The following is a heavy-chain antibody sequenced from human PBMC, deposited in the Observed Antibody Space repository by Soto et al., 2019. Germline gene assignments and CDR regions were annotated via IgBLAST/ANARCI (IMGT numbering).Heavy chain of an antibody. J-gene: IGHJ4*02. V-gene: IGHV4-4*02. CDR1: GGPFTSNNW. D-gene: IGHD1-7*01. CDR2: IYRTGST. CDR3: ASRDPGTSVDY. Sequence: SETLSLTCAVSGGPFTSNNWWTWVRQPPGQGLEWIGEIYRTGSTNYNPSLKSRVTISLDKSENQFSLKVTSLTAADTAVYYCASRDPGTSVDYWGQGTLVTVSS.